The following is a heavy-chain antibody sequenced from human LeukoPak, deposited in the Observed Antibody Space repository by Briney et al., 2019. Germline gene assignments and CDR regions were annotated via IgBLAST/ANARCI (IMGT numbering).Heavy chain of an antibody. CDR1: GFTFSDYY. CDR3: ASRDHDTYYYDSSGYYY. V-gene: IGHV3-11*01. Sequence: GGSLRLSCAASGFTFSDYYMGWIRQAPGKGLEWVSYISSSGSTIYYADSVKGRFTISRDNAKNSLYLQMNSLRAEDTAVYYCASRDHDTYYYDSSGYYYWGQGTLVTVSS. J-gene: IGHJ4*02. CDR2: ISSSGSTI. D-gene: IGHD3-22*01.